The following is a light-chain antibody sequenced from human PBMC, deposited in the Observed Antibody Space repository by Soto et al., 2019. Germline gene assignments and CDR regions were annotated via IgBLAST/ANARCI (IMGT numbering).Light chain of an antibody. CDR2: DAS. J-gene: IGKJ4*01. V-gene: IGKV3-11*01. Sequence: EIVLTQSPATLSLSPGEIATLSCRASQRVSSYLAWYQQKPGQAPRLLIYDASNRATGIPARFSGSGSGTDFTLTISSLEPEDFAVYYCQQRSNWPPTFGGGTKVEIK. CDR1: QRVSSY. CDR3: QQRSNWPPT.